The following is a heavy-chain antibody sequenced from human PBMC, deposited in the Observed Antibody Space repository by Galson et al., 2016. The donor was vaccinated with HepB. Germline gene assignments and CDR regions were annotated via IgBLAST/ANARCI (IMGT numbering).Heavy chain of an antibody. D-gene: IGHD1-26*01. Sequence: SLRLSCAASGFTFSSYAMTWVRQAPGEGLEWVSSISGSGSTYYADSVKGWFTISRDNSKNTLYLQMNSLRVEDTAVFYCAKGHAANPGAPRVDYWGRGTLVTVSS. CDR1: GFTFSSYA. V-gene: IGHV3-23*01. CDR3: AKGHAANPGAPRVDY. J-gene: IGHJ4*02. CDR2: ISGSGST.